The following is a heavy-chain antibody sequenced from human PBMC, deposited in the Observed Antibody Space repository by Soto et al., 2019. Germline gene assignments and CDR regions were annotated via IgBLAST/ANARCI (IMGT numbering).Heavy chain of an antibody. D-gene: IGHD3-22*01. CDR1: GGSFSGYY. J-gene: IGHJ4*02. V-gene: IGHV4-34*01. CDR2: IKHSGST. Sequence: QVQLQQWGAGLLKPSETLSLTCAVYGGSFSGYYWSWIRQPPGKGLEWIGEIKHSGSTNYNPSLKSRVTISVDTSKNQFSLKLSSVTAADTAVYYCARGRSYYDSSGYYFDDWGQGTLVTVSS. CDR3: ARGRSYYDSSGYYFDD.